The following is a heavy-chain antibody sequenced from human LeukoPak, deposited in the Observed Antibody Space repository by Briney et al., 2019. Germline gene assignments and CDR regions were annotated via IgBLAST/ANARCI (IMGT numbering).Heavy chain of an antibody. D-gene: IGHD1-14*01. J-gene: IGHJ5*02. CDR1: GGSINSYY. CDR2: IYYSGST. V-gene: IGHV4-59*08. Sequence: SETLSLTCTVSGGSINSYYWSWIRQPPGKGLEWIGYIYYSGSTSYNPSLKSRVTISVDTSKNQFSLRLSSVTATDTAVYYCARLNKPGWFDPWGQGTLVTVSS. CDR3: ARLNKPGWFDP.